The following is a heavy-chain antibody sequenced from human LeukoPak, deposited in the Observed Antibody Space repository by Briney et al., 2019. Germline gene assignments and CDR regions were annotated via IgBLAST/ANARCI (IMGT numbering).Heavy chain of an antibody. D-gene: IGHD6-25*01. CDR2: INPNNGGT. J-gene: IGHJ6*02. CDR1: GYTFTGYY. V-gene: IGHV1-2*02. CDR3: ARESGGLGMDV. Sequence: ASVKVSCKASGYTFTGYYMHWVRQAPGQGLEWMGWINPNNGGTNNAQKYQGRVTMTRDTSFSTAYMELSRLRSDDTAVYYCARESGGLGMDVWGQGTTVTVSS.